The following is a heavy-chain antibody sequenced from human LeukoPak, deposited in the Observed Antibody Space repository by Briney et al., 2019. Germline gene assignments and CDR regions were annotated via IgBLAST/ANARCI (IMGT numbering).Heavy chain of an antibody. D-gene: IGHD6-19*01. CDR3: AKAYGSGWYYFDY. V-gene: IGHV3-23*01. Sequence: GGSLRLSCAASGFTFSSFAMSWVRQAPGKGLEWFSAISTGGDSTDYANSVKGRFTISRDNSKDTLYVQMNSLRAEDTAVYYCAKAYGSGWYYFDYWGQGTLVTVSS. J-gene: IGHJ4*02. CDR2: ISTGGDST. CDR1: GFTFSSFA.